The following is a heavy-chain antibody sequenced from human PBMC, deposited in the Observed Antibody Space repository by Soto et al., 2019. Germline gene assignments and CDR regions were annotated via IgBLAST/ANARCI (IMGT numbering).Heavy chain of an antibody. CDR3: ARAPAPLYSSSWYYFDY. D-gene: IGHD6-13*01. V-gene: IGHV4-59*01. CDR2: IDYSGST. J-gene: IGHJ4*02. CDR1: GGSKSRYF. Sequence: LETPCPTFPVPGGSKSRYFWRWIPQPPGEGLVWVWDIDYSGSTNYHPSLKSRVTISVDTSKNQFSLKLSSVTAADTAVYYCARAPAPLYSSSWYYFDYWGQGTLVTVS.